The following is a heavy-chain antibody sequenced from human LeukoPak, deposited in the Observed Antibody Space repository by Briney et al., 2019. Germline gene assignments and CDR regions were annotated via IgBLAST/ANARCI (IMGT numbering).Heavy chain of an antibody. D-gene: IGHD3-22*01. J-gene: IGHJ6*02. CDR2: VHYSGSS. CDR1: GASISSFY. Sequence: PSETLSLTCTVSGASISSFYWSWIRQPPGKGLEWIGHVHYSGSSNYYPSLKSQVTMSLDTSKNQFSLRLTSVTAADTAVYYCASGRNYYDSSGYYYYYYGMNVWGQGTTVTVSS. CDR3: ASGRNYYDSSGYYYYYYGMNV. V-gene: IGHV4-59*08.